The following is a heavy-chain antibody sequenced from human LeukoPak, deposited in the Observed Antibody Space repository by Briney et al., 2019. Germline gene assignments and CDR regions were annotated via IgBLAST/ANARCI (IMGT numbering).Heavy chain of an antibody. CDR2: INHSGST. CDR1: GGSFSGYY. D-gene: IGHD6-13*01. V-gene: IGHV4-34*01. Sequence: PSETLSLTCAVYGGSFSGYYWSWIRQPPGKGLEWIGEINHSGSTNYNPSLKSRVTISVDTSKNQFSLKLSSVTAADTAVYYCARAAPMYSGSWSLDYWGQGTLVTVSS. CDR3: ARAAPMYSGSWSLDY. J-gene: IGHJ4*02.